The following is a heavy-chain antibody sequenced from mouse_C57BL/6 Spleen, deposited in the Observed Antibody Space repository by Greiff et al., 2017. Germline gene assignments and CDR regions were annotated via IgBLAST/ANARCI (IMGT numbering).Heavy chain of an antibody. Sequence: EVKLMESGGGLVKPGGSLKLSCAASGFTFSSYSMSWVRQTPEKRLEWVATISGGGGNIYYPDSVKGRFTLSRDNAKNTLYLQMGSLRAEDTALYYCARPGTGDGMDYWCQGTSVTVSS. CDR3: ARPGTGDGMDY. V-gene: IGHV5-9*01. D-gene: IGHD3-3*01. CDR2: ISGGGGNI. CDR1: GFTFSSYS. J-gene: IGHJ4*01.